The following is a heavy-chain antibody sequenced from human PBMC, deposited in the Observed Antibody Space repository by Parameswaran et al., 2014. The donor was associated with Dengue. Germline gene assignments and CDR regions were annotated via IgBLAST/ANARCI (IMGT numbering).Heavy chain of an antibody. J-gene: IGHJ4*02. CDR3: AKDQGGESGYCFDY. V-gene: IGHV3-30*18. D-gene: IGHD3-3*01. Sequence: WIRQPPGKGLEWVAVISYDGSNKYYADSVKGRFTISRDNSKNTLYLQMNSLRAEDTAVYYCAKDQGGESGYCFDYWGQGTLVTVSS. CDR2: ISYDGSNK.